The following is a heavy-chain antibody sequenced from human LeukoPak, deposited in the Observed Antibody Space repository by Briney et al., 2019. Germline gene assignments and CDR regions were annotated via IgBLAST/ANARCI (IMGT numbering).Heavy chain of an antibody. D-gene: IGHD5-24*01. V-gene: IGHV3-30*18. CDR1: GFTFSSYG. J-gene: IGHJ4*02. CDR3: AQAWRWLQLNY. CDR2: ISYDGSNK. Sequence: GGSLRLSCAASGFTFSSYGMHWVRQAPGKGLEWVAVISYDGSNKYYADSVKGRFTISRDNSMNTLYLQMNSLRGEDTAVYYCAQAWRWLQLNYWGQGTLVTASS.